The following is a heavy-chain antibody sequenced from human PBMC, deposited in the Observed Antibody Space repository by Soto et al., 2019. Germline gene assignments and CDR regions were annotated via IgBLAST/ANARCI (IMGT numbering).Heavy chain of an antibody. CDR3: ATRITVFGLLIPPFDP. V-gene: IGHV4-34*01. D-gene: IGHD3-3*01. Sequence: SETLSLTCAVYGGSVNGYYWNWIRQPPGKGLEWIGEINHTGGTHYNPSLKSRVTMSVDTSKNQFSLRLSSMTAADTAIYYCATRITVFGLLIPPFDPWGQGTQVTVSS. CDR1: GGSVNGYY. J-gene: IGHJ5*02. CDR2: INHTGGT.